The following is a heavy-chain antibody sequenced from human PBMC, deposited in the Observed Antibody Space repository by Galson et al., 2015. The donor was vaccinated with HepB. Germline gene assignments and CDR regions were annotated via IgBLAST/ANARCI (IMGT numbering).Heavy chain of an antibody. CDR1: GYTFTRYY. D-gene: IGHD3-16*01. J-gene: IGHJ4*02. CDR3: ARDGKNSYGFDY. CDR2: INVSGGST. Sequence: SVKVSCKASGYTFTRYYIHWVRQAPGQGLEWMGMINVSGGSTTYAQKLRGRVTMTRDTSTTTVYMELSSLRSADTAVYYCARDGKNSYGFDYWGQGTLVTVSS. V-gene: IGHV1-46*03.